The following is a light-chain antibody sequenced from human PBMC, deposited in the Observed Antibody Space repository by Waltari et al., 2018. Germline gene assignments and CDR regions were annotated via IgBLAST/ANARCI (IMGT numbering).Light chain of an antibody. Sequence: EIVVTQSPATLSGAPGERVTLTCRTGESISSNIAWYQQKPGQVPRLLIYEASTRGTDTPARFRGSGSGTEFSLTISSLQPEDFGVYYCQQYNKWPPITFGQGTRLEIK. J-gene: IGKJ5*01. V-gene: IGKV3-15*01. CDR1: ESISSN. CDR3: QQYNKWPPIT. CDR2: EAS.